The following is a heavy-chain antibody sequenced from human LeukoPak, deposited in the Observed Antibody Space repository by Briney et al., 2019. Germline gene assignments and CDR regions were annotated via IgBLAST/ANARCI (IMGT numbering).Heavy chain of an antibody. Sequence: SETLSLTCTVSGGSISSGNYYWGWIRQPPGERLEWIGSIHPGGSTYYIPSVKSRITISADTSKNQFSLKLTSVTAADTAVYYCARDHSFFQVDYWGQGTLDTVSS. J-gene: IGHJ4*02. CDR3: ARDHSFFQVDY. CDR1: GGSISSGNYY. D-gene: IGHD5/OR15-5a*01. V-gene: IGHV4-39*02. CDR2: IHPGGST.